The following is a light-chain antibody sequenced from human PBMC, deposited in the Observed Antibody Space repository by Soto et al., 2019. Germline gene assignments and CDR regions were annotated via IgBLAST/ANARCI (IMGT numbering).Light chain of an antibody. J-gene: IGKJ4*01. CDR1: QSVSST. CDR3: QQYNAWPLT. CDR2: GAS. Sequence: EVVMTQSPATLTVSPGERATLSCKASQSVSSTLAWYQQNPGQAPRLLIYGASTRAAGIPARFSGSGSGTDFTLTISSLQSEDFAVYYCQQYNAWPLTFGGGTKVEIK. V-gene: IGKV3-15*01.